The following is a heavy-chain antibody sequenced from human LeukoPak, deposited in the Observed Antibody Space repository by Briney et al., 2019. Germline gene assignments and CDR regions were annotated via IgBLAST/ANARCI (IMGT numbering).Heavy chain of an antibody. V-gene: IGHV4-59*01. CDR1: GGSISSYY. CDR3: ARVSSGPLYYYYMDV. D-gene: IGHD6-19*01. CDR2: IYYSGST. Sequence: SETLSLTCTVSGGSISSYYWSWIRQPPGKGLEWIGYIYYSGSTNYNPSLKSRVTISVDTSKNQFSLKLSSVTAADTAVYYCARVSSGPLYYYYMDVWGKGTTVTVSS. J-gene: IGHJ6*03.